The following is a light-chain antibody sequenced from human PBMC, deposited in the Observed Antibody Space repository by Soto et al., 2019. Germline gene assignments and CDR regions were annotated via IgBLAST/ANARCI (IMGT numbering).Light chain of an antibody. CDR2: QVS. Sequence: QSSMTKPASVSGSPGQSITISCTGTSSDVGGYNYVSWFQQHPGKPPKLLIYQVSHRPSGVSNRFSGSKSGSTASLTISGLQAEDEADYYCSSYTSNSAPYVFGTGTKVTVL. CDR3: SSYTSNSAPYV. V-gene: IGLV2-14*01. J-gene: IGLJ1*01. CDR1: SSDVGGYNY.